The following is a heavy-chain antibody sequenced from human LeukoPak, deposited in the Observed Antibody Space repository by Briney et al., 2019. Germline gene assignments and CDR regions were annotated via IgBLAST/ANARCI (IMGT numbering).Heavy chain of an antibody. J-gene: IGHJ3*02. CDR2: IRYDGSNK. V-gene: IGHV3-30*02. Sequence: PGGSLRLSCAASGFTFSSYGMHWVRQAPGKGLEWVAFIRYDGSNKYYADSVKGRFTISRDNAKNSLYLQMNSLRAEDTAVYYCARVTYYYGSGTEETDAFDIWGQGTMVTVSS. CDR3: ARVTYYYGSGTEETDAFDI. CDR1: GFTFSSYG. D-gene: IGHD3-10*01.